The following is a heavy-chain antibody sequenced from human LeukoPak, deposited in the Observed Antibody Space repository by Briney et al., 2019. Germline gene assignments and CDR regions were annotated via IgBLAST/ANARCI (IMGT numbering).Heavy chain of an antibody. V-gene: IGHV1-46*01. CDR3: ARDPGTLVRGSRRGYDGNYYYMDV. CDR2: INPSGGST. J-gene: IGHJ6*03. Sequence: ASVKVSCKASGYTFTSYYMHWVRQAPGQGLEWMGIINPSGGSTSYAQKFQGRVTMTRDMSTSTVYMELSSLRSEDTAVYYCARDPGTLVRGSRRGYDGNYYYMDVWGKGTTVTIS. D-gene: IGHD3-10*01. CDR1: GYTFTSYY.